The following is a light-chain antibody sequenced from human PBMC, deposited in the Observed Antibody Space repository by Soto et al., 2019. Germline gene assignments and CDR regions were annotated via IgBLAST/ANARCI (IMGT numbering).Light chain of an antibody. J-gene: IGKJ4*01. CDR2: VAS. Sequence: EMVLTQSPGTLSLSPGERATLSCRASQGVSSSYLAWYQQKPGQPPRLLIYVASSRATCIPDRFSGSGSGTDFTLTITRLEPEDFAVYYCQHYRTSFGGGTKVEIK. V-gene: IGKV3-20*01. CDR1: QGVSSSY. CDR3: QHYRTS.